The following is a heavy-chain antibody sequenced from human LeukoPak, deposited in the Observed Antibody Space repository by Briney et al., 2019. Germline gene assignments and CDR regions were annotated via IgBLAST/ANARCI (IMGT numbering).Heavy chain of an antibody. CDR2: ISYDGSNK. Sequence: GGSLRLSCAASGFTFSSYGIHWVRQAPGKGLEWLAVISYDGSNKYYADSVKGRFTISRDNSKNTLYLQMNSLRAEDTAVYYCATGEGIEYFQHWGQGTLVTVSS. V-gene: IGHV3-30*03. D-gene: IGHD1-14*01. CDR3: ATGEGIEYFQH. CDR1: GFTFSSYG. J-gene: IGHJ1*01.